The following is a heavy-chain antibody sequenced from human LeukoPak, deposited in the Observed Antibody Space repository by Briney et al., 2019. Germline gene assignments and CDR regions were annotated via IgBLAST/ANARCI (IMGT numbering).Heavy chain of an antibody. CDR2: IKQDGSEK. CDR3: ARFGGSGYYTYYFDY. D-gene: IGHD3-22*01. V-gene: IGHV3-7*01. CDR1: GFTFSSYW. J-gene: IGHJ4*02. Sequence: PGGSLRLSCAASGFTFSSYWMSWVRQAPGKGLEWVANIKQDGSEKYYVDSVKGRFTISRDNAKNSLYLQMNSLRAEDTAVYYCARFGGSGYYTYYFDYWGQGTLVTVSS.